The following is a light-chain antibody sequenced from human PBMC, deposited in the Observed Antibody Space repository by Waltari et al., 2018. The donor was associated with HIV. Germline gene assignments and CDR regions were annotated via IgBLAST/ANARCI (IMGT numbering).Light chain of an antibody. Sequence: QSALTQPASVSGSPGQSIAISCTGTSSDVGNHNLVSWYQHHPGKAPRLMIYAVSKRPSGISKRFSGSKSGNTASLIISGLQSEDEADYYCSSYAGGTSWVFGGGTKLTVL. CDR3: SSYAGGTSWV. CDR2: AVS. CDR1: SSDVGNHNL. V-gene: IGLV2-23*02. J-gene: IGLJ3*02.